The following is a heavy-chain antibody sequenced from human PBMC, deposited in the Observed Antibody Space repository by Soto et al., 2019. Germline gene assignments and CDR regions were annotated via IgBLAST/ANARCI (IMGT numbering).Heavy chain of an antibody. D-gene: IGHD2-2*01. CDR2: IYPGDSDT. CDR1: GYSFTSYW. Sequence: ESLKISCKGSGYSFTSYWIGWVRQMPGKGLEWMGIIYPGDSDTRYSPSFQGQVTISADKSISTAYLQWSSLKASDTAMYYCARLASRAVVATYYMDVWGKGTTVTVSS. V-gene: IGHV5-51*01. J-gene: IGHJ6*03. CDR3: ARLASRAVVATYYMDV.